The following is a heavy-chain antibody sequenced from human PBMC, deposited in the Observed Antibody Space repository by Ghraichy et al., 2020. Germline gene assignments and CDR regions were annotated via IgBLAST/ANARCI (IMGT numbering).Heavy chain of an antibody. CDR3: AAIGGYSYGYWPNDY. J-gene: IGHJ4*02. CDR1: GGSISSYY. CDR2: IYYSGST. D-gene: IGHD5-18*01. Sequence: ETLSLTCTVSGGSISSYYWSWIRQPPGKGLEWIGYIYYSGSTNYNPSLKSRVTISVDTSKNQFSLKLSSVTAADTAVYYCAAIGGYSYGYWPNDYWGQGTLVTVSS. V-gene: IGHV4-59*01.